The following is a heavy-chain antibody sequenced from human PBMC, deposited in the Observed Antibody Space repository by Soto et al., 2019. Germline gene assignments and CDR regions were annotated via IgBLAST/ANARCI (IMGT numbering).Heavy chain of an antibody. CDR1: GFTFSDYY. J-gene: IGHJ4*02. V-gene: IGHV3-11*01. CDR3: SGDLGYYDYDCYFDY. D-gene: IGHD3-22*01. CDR2: ISSSGSII. Sequence: GGSLRLSCAASGFTFSDYYMSWIRQAPGKGLEWVSYISSSGSIIYYADSVKGRFTISRDNAKNSLYLQMNSLRAEDTAVYYCSGDLGYYDYDCYFDYWGQGTLVTVSS.